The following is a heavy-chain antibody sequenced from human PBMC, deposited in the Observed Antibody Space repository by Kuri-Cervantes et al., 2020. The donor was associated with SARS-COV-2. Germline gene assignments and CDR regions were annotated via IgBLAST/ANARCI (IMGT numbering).Heavy chain of an antibody. CDR1: GFTFSSHA. CDR3: AKDRGPYYDFWSGCTPAGGYYGMDV. V-gene: IGHV3-23*01. CDR2: ISGSGGST. J-gene: IGHJ6*02. D-gene: IGHD3-3*01. Sequence: GESLKISCAASGFTFSSHASGWVRQAPGKGLEWASAISGSGGSTYYADSVKGRFTISRDNSKNTLYLQMNSLRAEGTAVYYCAKDRGPYYDFWSGCTPAGGYYGMDVWGQGTTVTVSS.